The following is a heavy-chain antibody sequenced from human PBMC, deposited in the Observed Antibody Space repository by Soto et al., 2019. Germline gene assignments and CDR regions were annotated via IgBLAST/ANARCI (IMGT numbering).Heavy chain of an antibody. CDR3: ARAYLRRSRYSGYEWNYYYYYGMDV. Sequence: SETLSLTCAAYGGSFSGYYWSWIRQPPGKGLEWIGEINHSGSTNYNPSLKSRVTISVDTSKNQFSLKLSSVTAADTAVYYCARAYLRRSRYSGYEWNYYYYYGMDVWGQGTTVTVSS. CDR1: GGSFSGYY. D-gene: IGHD5-12*01. J-gene: IGHJ6*02. V-gene: IGHV4-34*01. CDR2: INHSGST.